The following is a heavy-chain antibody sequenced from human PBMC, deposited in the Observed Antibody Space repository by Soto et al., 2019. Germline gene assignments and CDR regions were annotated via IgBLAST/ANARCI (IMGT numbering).Heavy chain of an antibody. J-gene: IGHJ3*02. D-gene: IGHD5-12*01. Sequence: PSETLSLTCTVSGGSISSGGYYWSWIRQHPGKGPEWIGYIYYSGSTYYNPSLKSRVTISVDTSKNQFSLKLSSVTAADTAVYYCARDTDGYNYAFDIWGQGTMVTVSS. CDR1: GGSISSGGYY. CDR3: ARDTDGYNYAFDI. CDR2: IYYSGST. V-gene: IGHV4-31*03.